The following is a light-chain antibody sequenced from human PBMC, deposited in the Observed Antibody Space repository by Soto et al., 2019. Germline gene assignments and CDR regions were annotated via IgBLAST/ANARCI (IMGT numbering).Light chain of an antibody. CDR2: GAS. J-gene: IGKJ4*01. V-gene: IGKV3-20*01. Sequence: DIVLTQSPGTLSLSPGESVTLSCRASHSVSSSHLGWYQQKPGQAPRPFIYGASRRASGIPDRFSGSGSGTDFTLTLRSLQPEDFAVYYCQHYGTSLTFGRGTKVEIK. CDR1: HSVSSSH. CDR3: QHYGTSLT.